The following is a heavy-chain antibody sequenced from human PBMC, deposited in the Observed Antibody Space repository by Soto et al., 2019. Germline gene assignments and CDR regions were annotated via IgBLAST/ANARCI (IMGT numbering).Heavy chain of an antibody. CDR1: GDSISMSNYY. Sequence: QLQESGTGLVKPSETLSLPCTVSGDSISMSNYYWGWIRQPPGKGLEWIGSFYNSGSTYYNPSLKSRVTISVDTSKNQFSLRLNFLTAADTAVYYCGVAPNSWGQGTLVTVSS. CDR3: GVAPNS. J-gene: IGHJ4*02. V-gene: IGHV4-39*01. CDR2: FYNSGST.